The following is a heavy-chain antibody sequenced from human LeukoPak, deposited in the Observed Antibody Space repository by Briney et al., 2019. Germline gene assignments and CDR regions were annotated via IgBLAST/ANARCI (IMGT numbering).Heavy chain of an antibody. J-gene: IGHJ4*02. CDR3: GSGNYGDYGLGY. CDR2: IYYSGST. CDR1: GGSFSGYY. Sequence: SETLSLTCAVYGGSFSGYYWSWIRQPPGKGLEWIGYIYYSGSTNYNPSLKSRVTISVDTSKNQFSLKLSSVIAADTAVYYCGSGNYGDYGLGYWGQGTLVTGSS. D-gene: IGHD4-17*01. V-gene: IGHV4-59*01.